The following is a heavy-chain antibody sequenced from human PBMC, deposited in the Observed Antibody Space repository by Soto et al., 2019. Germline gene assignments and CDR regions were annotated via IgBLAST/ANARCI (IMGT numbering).Heavy chain of an antibody. Sequence: QVQLQESGPGLVKPSGTLSLTCAVSGGSISSSNWWSWVRQPPGKGLEWIGEIYHSGSTNYNPSLKSRVTISVDESKNQFSLKLSSVTAADTAVYYCARAETDYGDYRTPTFYYYYGMDVWGQGTTVTVSS. V-gene: IGHV4-4*02. J-gene: IGHJ6*02. D-gene: IGHD4-17*01. CDR2: IYHSGST. CDR3: ARAETDYGDYRTPTFYYYYGMDV. CDR1: GGSISSSNW.